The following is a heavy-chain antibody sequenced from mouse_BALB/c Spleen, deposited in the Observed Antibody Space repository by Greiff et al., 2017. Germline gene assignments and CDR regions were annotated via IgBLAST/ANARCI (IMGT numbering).Heavy chain of an antibody. J-gene: IGHJ2*01. CDR1: GFTFSSFG. CDR3: ARSEWDYDEGAFDY. Sequence: EVKVVESGGGLVQPGGSRKLSCAASGFTFSSFGMHWVRQAPEKGLEWVAYISSGSSTIYYADTVKGRFTISRDNPKNTLFLQMTSLKSEDTAMYDCARSEWDYDEGAFDYWGQGTTLTVSS. D-gene: IGHD2-4*01. CDR2: ISSGSSTI. V-gene: IGHV5-17*02.